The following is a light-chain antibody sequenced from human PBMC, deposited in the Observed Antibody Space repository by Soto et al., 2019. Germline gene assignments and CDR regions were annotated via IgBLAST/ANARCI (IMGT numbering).Light chain of an antibody. V-gene: IGLV1-40*01. CDR3: QSYDSGLSVWV. Sequence: QSVLTQPPSVSGAPGQRVTISCTGSSSNIGAGYDVHWYQQLPGTAPKLLIHGNSNRPSGVPDRFSGSKSGTSASLAITGLQAEDEADYYCQSYDSGLSVWVFGGGTKLTVL. CDR1: SSNIGAGYD. CDR2: GNS. J-gene: IGLJ3*02.